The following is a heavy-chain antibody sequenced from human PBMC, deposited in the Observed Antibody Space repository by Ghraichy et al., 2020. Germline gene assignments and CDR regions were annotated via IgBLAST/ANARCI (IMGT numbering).Heavy chain of an antibody. CDR1: EITFSNYA. J-gene: IGHJ4*02. CDR3: AKLLLWSDYYTADH. D-gene: IGHD3-3*01. V-gene: IGHV3-23*01. Sequence: GESLNISCTASEITFSNYAMIWGRQAPGKGLEWVSAITASGGGTYYVDSVQGRFTISRDNSKNTLYLQMRSLTDEDTAGYYCAKLLLWSDYYTADHWGQGTLVTVSS. CDR2: ITASGGGT.